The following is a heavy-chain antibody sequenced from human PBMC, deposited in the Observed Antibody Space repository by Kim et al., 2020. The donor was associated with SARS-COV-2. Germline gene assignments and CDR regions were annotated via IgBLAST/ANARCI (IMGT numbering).Heavy chain of an antibody. Sequence: ADSGKCRFTISTDNAKSTLYLQMNSLRAEDPAVYYCTRDPDYSKGASFDYWGQGTLVTVSS. J-gene: IGHJ4*02. CDR3: TRDPDYSKGASFDY. D-gene: IGHD4-4*01. V-gene: IGHV3-74*01.